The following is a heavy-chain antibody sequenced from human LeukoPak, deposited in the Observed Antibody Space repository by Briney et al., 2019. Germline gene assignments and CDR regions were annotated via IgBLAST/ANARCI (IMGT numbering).Heavy chain of an antibody. CDR1: GGSISSYY. CDR2: IYYSGST. J-gene: IGHJ3*02. Sequence: SETLSLTCTVSGGSISSYYWSWIRQPPGKGLEWIGYIYYSGSTKYNPSLKSRVTISVDTSKNQFSLKLSSVTAADTAVYYCARGGSSGAFDIWGQGTMVTVSS. D-gene: IGHD1-26*01. V-gene: IGHV4-59*01. CDR3: ARGGSSGAFDI.